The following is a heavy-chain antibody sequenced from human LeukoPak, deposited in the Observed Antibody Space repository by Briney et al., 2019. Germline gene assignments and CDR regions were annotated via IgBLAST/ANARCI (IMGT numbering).Heavy chain of an antibody. CDR2: IKADGREQ. CDR1: GFFFSGHW. Sequence: GGSLRLSCAASGFFFSGHWVNWVRPPPGGGLDWGAKIKADGREQSDVDAVRGRFTSPRDDAKRTVDLQRDNLRAEDTAIYYCAYRNNFEYWGQGALVTVSS. J-gene: IGHJ4*02. V-gene: IGHV3-7*05. CDR3: AYRNNFEY. D-gene: IGHD1-26*01.